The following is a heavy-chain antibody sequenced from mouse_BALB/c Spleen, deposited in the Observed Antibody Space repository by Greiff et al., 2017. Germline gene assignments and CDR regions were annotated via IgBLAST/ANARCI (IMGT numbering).Heavy chain of an antibody. J-gene: IGHJ2*01. CDR2: IRNKANGYTT. Sequence: EVMLVESGGGLVQPGGSLRLSCATSGFTFTDYYMSWVRQPPGKALEWLGFIRNKANGYTTEYSASVKGRFTISRDNSQSILYLQMNTLRAEDSATYYGARDGGRGLDYWGQGTTLTVSS. CDR1: GFTFTDYY. V-gene: IGHV7-3*02. CDR3: ARDGGRGLDY. D-gene: IGHD2-2*01.